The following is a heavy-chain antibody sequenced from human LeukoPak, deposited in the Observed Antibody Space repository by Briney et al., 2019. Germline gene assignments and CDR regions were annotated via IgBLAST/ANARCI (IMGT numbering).Heavy chain of an antibody. Sequence: SETLSLTCTVSGGSLSSYYWSWIRQPPGKGLEWIGYIYYSGSTNYNPSLKSRVTISVDTSKNQFSLKLSSVTAADTAVYYCASSRNYYDSSGYQNDYWGQGTLVTVSS. CDR3: ASSRNYYDSSGYQNDY. D-gene: IGHD3-22*01. V-gene: IGHV4-59*01. CDR2: IYYSGST. CDR1: GGSLSSYY. J-gene: IGHJ4*02.